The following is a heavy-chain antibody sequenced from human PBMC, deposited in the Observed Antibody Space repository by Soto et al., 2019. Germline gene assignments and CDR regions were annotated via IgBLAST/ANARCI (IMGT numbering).Heavy chain of an antibody. V-gene: IGHV4-30-4*01. CDR3: ASCQLRRWFGEYGFDP. D-gene: IGHD3-10*01. J-gene: IGHJ5*02. CDR1: GGSISSGDYY. CDR2: IYYSGST. Sequence: QVQLQESGPGLVKPSQTLSLTCTVSGGSISSGDYYWSWIRQPPGKGLEWIGYIYYSGSTYYNPYLKSRVTISVDTSKTQFSRKLSSVNAADTAVYYCASCQLRRWFGEYGFDPWGQGTLVTVSS.